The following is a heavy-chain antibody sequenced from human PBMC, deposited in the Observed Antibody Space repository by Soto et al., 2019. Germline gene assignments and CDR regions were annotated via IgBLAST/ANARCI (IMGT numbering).Heavy chain of an antibody. Sequence: GGSLRLSCAASGFTFSNYWMTWVRQAPGKGLEWVANIKQDGSEEYYVDSVKGRFTISRDNAKNSLYLQMNSLRAEDTAVYYCARDRCTSTSCFFDYWGQGTLVTVSS. V-gene: IGHV3-7*01. CDR2: IKQDGSEE. J-gene: IGHJ4*02. D-gene: IGHD2-2*01. CDR3: ARDRCTSTSCFFDY. CDR1: GFTFSNYW.